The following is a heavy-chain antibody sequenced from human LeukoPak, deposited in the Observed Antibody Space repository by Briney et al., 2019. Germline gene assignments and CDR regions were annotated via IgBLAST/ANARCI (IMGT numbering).Heavy chain of an antibody. D-gene: IGHD4-11*01. CDR1: GGSISSYY. J-gene: IGHJ4*02. Sequence: SETLSLTCTVSGGSISSYYWSWIRQPPGKGLEWIGYIYYSGSTDYNPPLKSRVTISVDTSKNQFSLKLSSVTAADTAVYYCAREGVTKYYFDYWGQGTLVTVSS. CDR2: IYYSGST. CDR3: AREGVTKYYFDY. V-gene: IGHV4-59*01.